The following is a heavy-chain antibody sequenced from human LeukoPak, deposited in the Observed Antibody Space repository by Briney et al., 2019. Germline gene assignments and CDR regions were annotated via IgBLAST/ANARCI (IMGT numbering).Heavy chain of an antibody. D-gene: IGHD2-15*01. CDR1: GFIFGNYG. CDR2: IWYDGRNE. Sequence: QPGRSLRLSCAASGFIFGNYGMHWVRQAPGKGLEWVAGIWYDGRNEDYVDSVKGRFTISRDNSKHTLYVQMNSLRVEDTAVYYCARDKYCNGASCWHGMDVWGQGTTVTVSS. CDR3: ARDKYCNGASCWHGMDV. J-gene: IGHJ6*02. V-gene: IGHV3-33*01.